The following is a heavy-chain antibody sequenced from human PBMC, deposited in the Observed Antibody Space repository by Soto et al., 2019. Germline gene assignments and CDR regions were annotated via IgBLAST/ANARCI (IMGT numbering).Heavy chain of an antibody. CDR1: GYSFTSYW. Sequence: LGESLKISCKGSGYSFTSYWIGWVRQMPGKGLEWMGIIFPDDGETRYSPSFQGQVTISADKSTTTAYFKWSSLKASDTATYFCARQGFSKQYYYGMDICGQGTAVTVSS. D-gene: IGHD4-4*01. J-gene: IGHJ6*02. V-gene: IGHV5-51*01. CDR2: IFPDDGET. CDR3: ARQGFSKQYYYGMDI.